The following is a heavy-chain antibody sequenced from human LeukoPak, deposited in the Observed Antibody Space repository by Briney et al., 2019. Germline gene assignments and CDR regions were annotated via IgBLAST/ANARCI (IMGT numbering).Heavy chain of an antibody. J-gene: IGHJ4*02. CDR2: IYHSGST. Sequence: SWFRQSPGKGLEWIGEIYHSGSTYYNPSLKSRVTIAVDKPKNQFSLKLSSVTAADTAVYYCARLGSGWLNYWGQGTLVTVSS. D-gene: IGHD6-19*01. CDR3: ARLGSGWLNY. V-gene: IGHV4-4*02.